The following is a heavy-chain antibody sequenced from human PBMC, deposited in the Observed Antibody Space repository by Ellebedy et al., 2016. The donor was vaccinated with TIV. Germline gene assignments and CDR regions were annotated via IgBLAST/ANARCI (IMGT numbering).Heavy chain of an antibody. J-gene: IGHJ6*02. V-gene: IGHV3-21*01. CDR3: ARVDHYYYAMDV. CDR2: ISSSSSYI. Sequence: GGSLRLXCAASGFTFSSYSMNWVRQAPGKGLEWVSSISSSSSYIYYADSVKGRFTISRDNAKNSLYLQMNSLRAEDTTVYYCARVDHYYYAMDVWGQGTTVTVSS. CDR1: GFTFSSYS. D-gene: IGHD2-2*03.